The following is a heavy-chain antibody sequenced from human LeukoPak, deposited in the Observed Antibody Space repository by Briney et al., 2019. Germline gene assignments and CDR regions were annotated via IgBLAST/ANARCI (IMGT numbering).Heavy chain of an antibody. CDR1: GGPISSSSYY. V-gene: IGHV4-39*02. D-gene: IGHD5-12*01. CDR3: ARDDMIVATRPFDY. J-gene: IGHJ4*02. Sequence: SETLSLTCTVPGGPISSSSYYWGWIRQPPGKGLEWIGSIYYSGSTYYNPSLKSRVTISVDTSKNQFSLKLSSVTAADTAVYYCARDDMIVATRPFDYWGQGTLVTVSS. CDR2: IYYSGST.